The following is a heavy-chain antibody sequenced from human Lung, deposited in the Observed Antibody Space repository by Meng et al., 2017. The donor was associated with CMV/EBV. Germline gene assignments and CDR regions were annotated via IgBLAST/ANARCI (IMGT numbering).Heavy chain of an antibody. Sequence: SVXXSCKASGGTFSSYAISWVRQAPGQGLEWMGGIIPIFGTANYAQKFQGRVTITTDESTSTAYMELSSLRSEDTAVYYCARSANIVVVPAARHYFDYWGQGXLVTVSS. D-gene: IGHD2-2*01. CDR2: IIPIFGTA. J-gene: IGHJ4*02. CDR3: ARSANIVVVPAARHYFDY. V-gene: IGHV1-69*05. CDR1: GGTFSSYA.